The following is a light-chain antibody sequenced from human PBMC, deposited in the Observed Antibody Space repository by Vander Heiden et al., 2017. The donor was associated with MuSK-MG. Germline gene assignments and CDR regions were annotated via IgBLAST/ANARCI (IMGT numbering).Light chain of an antibody. CDR1: QSVSSSY. J-gene: IGKJ1*01. CDR3: QQYGSSPQT. Sequence: EIVLTQSPGTLSLSPRERATLSCRASQSVSSSYLAWYQQKPGQATRLLIYGASSRATGIPDRFSGSGSGTDFTLTISRLEPEDFAVYYCQQYGSSPQTFGQGTKVEIK. V-gene: IGKV3-20*01. CDR2: GAS.